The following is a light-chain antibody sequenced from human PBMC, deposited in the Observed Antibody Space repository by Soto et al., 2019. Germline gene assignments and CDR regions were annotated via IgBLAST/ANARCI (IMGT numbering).Light chain of an antibody. Sequence: DIQMTQSPSTLSASVGDRVTITCRASQNINNWMAWYHQKPGEAPKLLIYDPFSLQTGVLFTYSGSGSGTQVSLTISGLQPDDFGIYYVQRYRTFPLTFGGGTKVEIK. CDR2: DPF. CDR1: QNINNW. J-gene: IGKJ4*01. CDR3: QRYRTFPLT. V-gene: IGKV1-5*01.